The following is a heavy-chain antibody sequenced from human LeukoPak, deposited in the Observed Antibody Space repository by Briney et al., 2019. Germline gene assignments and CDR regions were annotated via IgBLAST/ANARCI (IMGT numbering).Heavy chain of an antibody. CDR3: ARQGVYYYDSSGYPPERFDY. V-gene: IGHV5-51*01. D-gene: IGHD3-22*01. CDR1: GYSFTSYW. Sequence: GESLKISCKGSGYSFTSYWIGWVRQMPGKGLEWMGIIYPGDSDTRYSPSFQGQVTISADKSISTAYLQWSSLKASDTAMYYCARQGVYYYDSSGYPPERFDYWGQGTLVTVSS. CDR2: IYPGDSDT. J-gene: IGHJ4*02.